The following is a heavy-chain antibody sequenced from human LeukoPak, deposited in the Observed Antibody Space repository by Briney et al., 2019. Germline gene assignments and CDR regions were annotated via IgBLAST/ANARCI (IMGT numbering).Heavy chain of an antibody. V-gene: IGHV4-39*07. J-gene: IGHJ6*03. CDR3: ARVTTSWGYYMDV. D-gene: IGHD2/OR15-2a*01. Sequence: SETLSLTCTVSGGSISSSSYYWGWIRQPPGKGLEWIGSIYYSGSTYYSPSLKSRVTISVDTSKNQFSLKLSSVTAADTAVYYCARVTTSWGYYMDVWGKGTTVTVSS. CDR2: IYYSGST. CDR1: GGSISSSSYY.